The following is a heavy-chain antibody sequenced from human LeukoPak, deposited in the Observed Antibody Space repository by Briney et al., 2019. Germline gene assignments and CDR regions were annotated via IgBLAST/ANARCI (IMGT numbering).Heavy chain of an antibody. J-gene: IGHJ3*02. CDR1: GFTVSSKY. CDR2: IYSGGST. V-gene: IGHV3-66*01. Sequence: GGSLRLSCAASGFTVSSKYMSWVRQAPGKGLEWVSVIYSGGSTCYADSVKGRFTISRDNSKNTLYLQMNSLGAEDTAVYYCARDRNVAVASQAFDIWGQGTMVTVSS. D-gene: IGHD6-19*01. CDR3: ARDRNVAVASQAFDI.